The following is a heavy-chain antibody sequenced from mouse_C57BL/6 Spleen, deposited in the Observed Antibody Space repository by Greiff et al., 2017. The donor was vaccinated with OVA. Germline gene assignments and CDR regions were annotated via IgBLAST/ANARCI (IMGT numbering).Heavy chain of an antibody. J-gene: IGHJ1*03. CDR3: AKGPFTTVVPTGYFDV. V-gene: IGHV2-3*01. Sequence: QVQLKESGPGLVAPSQSLSLTCTVSGFSLTSYGVSWVRQPPGQGLEWLGVIWGDGSTNYHSALISRLSISKDNSKSQVFLKLNSLQTEDTATDDCAKGPFTTVVPTGYFDVWGTGTTVTVSA. D-gene: IGHD1-1*01. CDR2: IWGDGST. CDR1: GFSLTSYG.